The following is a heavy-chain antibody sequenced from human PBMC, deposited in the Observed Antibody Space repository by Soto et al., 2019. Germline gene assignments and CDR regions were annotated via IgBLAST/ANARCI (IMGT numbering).Heavy chain of an antibody. Sequence: SETLSLTWAVSGGSIGSGDYSWSWIRQPPGKGLEWIGYIYHSGSTYYNPSLKSRVTISVDRSKNQFSLKLSSVTAADTAVYYCARDPGRWGQGTLVTVSS. J-gene: IGHJ4*02. V-gene: IGHV4-30-2*01. CDR2: IYHSGST. CDR3: ARDPGR. CDR1: GGSIGSGDYS.